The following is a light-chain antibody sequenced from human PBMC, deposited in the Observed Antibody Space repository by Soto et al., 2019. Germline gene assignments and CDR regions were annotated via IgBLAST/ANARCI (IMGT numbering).Light chain of an antibody. Sequence: EILLTQSPGTLSLSPGERATFSCRARQSLSNNICLAWYQQKPGQAPRLLIYGASSRDTGIPNRFSGSGSGTDFTLTISRLEPEDFAVYYCQQYGNSPQTFGQGTKVDIK. V-gene: IGKV3-20*01. CDR2: GAS. J-gene: IGKJ1*01. CDR3: QQYGNSPQT. CDR1: QSLSNNIC.